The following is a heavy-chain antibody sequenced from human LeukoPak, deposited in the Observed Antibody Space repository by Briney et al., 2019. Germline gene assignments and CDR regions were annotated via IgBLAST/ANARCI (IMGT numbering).Heavy chain of an antibody. V-gene: IGHV3-7*01. J-gene: IGHJ4*02. D-gene: IGHD3-10*01. CDR1: GFDFDKYW. Sequence: GGSLRLSCAASGFDFDKYWMTWVRQASEKGLEWVASIKQDGSETYYVDSVKGRFTISRDNAKNSLFLQMNTLRAEDTAVYYCASLLWFGELRLFDYWGQGALVTVSS. CDR3: ASLLWFGELRLFDY. CDR2: IKQDGSET.